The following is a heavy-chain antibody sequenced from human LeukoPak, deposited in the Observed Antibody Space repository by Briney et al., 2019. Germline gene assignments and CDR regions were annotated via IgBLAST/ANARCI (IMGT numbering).Heavy chain of an antibody. D-gene: IGHD2-2*01. CDR2: IRSDGTYE. V-gene: IGHV3-30*02. CDR1: GFSFSTYG. J-gene: IGHJ4*02. CDR3: AKEKTSSWPYYADY. Sequence: PGGSLRLSCAASGFSFSTYGMHWVRQAPGKGLEWVAFIRSDGTYEYYADSVKGRFTISRDNSKNTLDLQMNSLRSEDTAVYNCAKEKTSSWPYYADYWGQGTLVTVSS.